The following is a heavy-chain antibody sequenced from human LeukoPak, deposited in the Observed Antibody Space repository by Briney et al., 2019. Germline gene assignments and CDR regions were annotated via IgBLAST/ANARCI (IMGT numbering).Heavy chain of an antibody. J-gene: IGHJ4*02. D-gene: IGHD3-10*01. CDR3: TTVTMVRDYDY. Sequence: GRSLRLSCAASGFTFDDYAMHWVRQAPGKGLEWVGRIKKKGDGGTTDYAAPVKGRFTISRDDSKNMLYLEMNNLKIEDTAVYYCTTVTMVRDYDYWGQGTLVTVSS. CDR1: GFTFDDYA. V-gene: IGHV3-15*01. CDR2: IKKKGDGGTT.